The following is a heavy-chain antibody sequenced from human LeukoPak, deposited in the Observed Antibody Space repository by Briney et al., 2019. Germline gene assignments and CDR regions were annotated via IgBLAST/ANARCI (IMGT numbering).Heavy chain of an antibody. CDR3: ARPLGGGGYIVAFDV. CDR2: ISEDGSTT. CDR1: GFTFTSYW. J-gene: IGHJ3*01. V-gene: IGHV3-74*01. Sequence: GGSLRLSCAASGFTFTSYWMDWVRQAPGKGRVWVSRISEDGSTTYYADSVKGRFTISRDNAKDTVYLQMNTLRDEDTAVYFCARPLGGGGYIVAFDVWGQGTMVTVSS. D-gene: IGHD3-16*01.